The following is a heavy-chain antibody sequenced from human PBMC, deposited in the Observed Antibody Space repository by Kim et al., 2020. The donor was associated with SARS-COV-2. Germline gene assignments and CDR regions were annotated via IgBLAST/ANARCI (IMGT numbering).Heavy chain of an antibody. J-gene: IGHJ6*02. V-gene: IGHV3-30*18. CDR2: ISYDGSNK. Sequence: GGSLRLSCAASGFTFSSYGMHWVRQAPGKGLEWVAVISYDGSNKYYADSVKGRFTISRDNSKNTLYLQMNSLRAEDTAVYYCAKDLEILTGYLWGNYYGMDVWGQGTTVTVSS. CDR3: AKDLEILTGYLWGNYYGMDV. CDR1: GFTFSSYG. D-gene: IGHD3-9*01.